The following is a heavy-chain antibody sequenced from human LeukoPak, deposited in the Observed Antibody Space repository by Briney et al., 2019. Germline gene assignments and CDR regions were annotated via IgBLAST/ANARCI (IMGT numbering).Heavy chain of an antibody. D-gene: IGHD4-11*01. Sequence: GSLRLSCAVYGGSFSGYYWSWIRQPPGKGLEWIGEITHSGSTNYNSSLKSRVTISVDTSKNQFSLKLNSVTAADTAVYYRARDYTSWGQGTMVTVSS. CDR3: ARDYTS. CDR2: ITHSGST. J-gene: IGHJ3*01. V-gene: IGHV4-34*01. CDR1: GGSFSGYY.